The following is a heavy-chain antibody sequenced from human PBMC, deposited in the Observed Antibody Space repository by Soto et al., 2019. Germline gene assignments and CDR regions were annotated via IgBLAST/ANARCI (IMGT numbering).Heavy chain of an antibody. V-gene: IGHV3-43*01. D-gene: IGHD3-9*01. J-gene: IGHJ6*02. Sequence: GGSLRLSCEASGFTFDDYTMHWVRQAPGKGMEWVSLISWDGGSTYYADSVKGRFTISRDNSKNSLYLQMNTLRTEDTALYYCAQGVTGYLGGEYYYYGMDVWGQGTTVTVSS. CDR1: GFTFDDYT. CDR2: ISWDGGST. CDR3: AQGVTGYLGGEYYYYGMDV.